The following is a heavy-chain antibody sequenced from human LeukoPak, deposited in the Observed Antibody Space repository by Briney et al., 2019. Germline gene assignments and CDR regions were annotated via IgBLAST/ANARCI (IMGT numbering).Heavy chain of an antibody. V-gene: IGHV5-51*01. CDR2: IYPGDSDT. CDR3: VRQWGSDTSGWYYYMDV. Sequence: GESLKISCKGSGYSFTGYWIGWVRQMPGKGLEWMGVIYPGDSDTRYSPSFQGQVTISVDKSSSTAYLQWGSLQASDTAMYYCVRQWGSDTSGWYYYMDVWGKGTAVTVSS. J-gene: IGHJ6*03. D-gene: IGHD6-13*01. CDR1: GYSFTGYW.